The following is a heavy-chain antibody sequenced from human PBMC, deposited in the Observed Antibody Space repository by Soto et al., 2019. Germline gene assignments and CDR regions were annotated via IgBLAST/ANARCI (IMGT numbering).Heavy chain of an antibody. D-gene: IGHD3-22*01. CDR3: AREGGYYDSSGPRDWFDP. Sequence: QVQLVQSGAEVKKPGSSVKVSCKASGGTFSSYAISWVRQAPGQGLEWMGGIIPIFGTANYAQKFQGRVTITADESTSTAYMELSSLRSEDTAVYYCAREGGYYDSSGPRDWFDPWGQGTLVTVSS. CDR2: IIPIFGTA. V-gene: IGHV1-69*01. CDR1: GGTFSSYA. J-gene: IGHJ5*02.